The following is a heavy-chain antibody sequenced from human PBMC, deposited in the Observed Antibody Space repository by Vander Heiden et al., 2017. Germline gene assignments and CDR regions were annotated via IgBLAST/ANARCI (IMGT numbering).Heavy chain of an antibody. Sequence: QVQLVQSGAEVKKPGASVKVSCKASGYTLTSYAMHWVRQAPGQRLEWMGWINAGNGNTKYSQKFQGRVTITRDTSASTAYMELSSLRSEDTAVYYCARVLYYYDSSAPGYWGQGTLVTVSS. V-gene: IGHV1-3*01. J-gene: IGHJ4*02. CDR2: INAGNGNT. D-gene: IGHD3-22*01. CDR1: GYTLTSYA. CDR3: ARVLYYYDSSAPGY.